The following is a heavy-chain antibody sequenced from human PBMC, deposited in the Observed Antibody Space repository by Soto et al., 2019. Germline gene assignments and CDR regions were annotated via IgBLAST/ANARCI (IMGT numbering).Heavy chain of an antibody. J-gene: IGHJ4*01. D-gene: IGHD3-22*01. CDR1: GFTFSNAW. CDR2: IKSKTDGGTQ. CDR3: ATDSYSSIIVVRFED. Sequence: PGGSLRLSCAASGFTFSNAWINWVRQAPGKGLEWVGRIKSKTDGGTQDYAAPVKGRFAISRDDSKNMVYLQMNSLKTEDTGIYLFATDSYSSIIVVRFEDWGHGALVTVSS. V-gene: IGHV3-15*07.